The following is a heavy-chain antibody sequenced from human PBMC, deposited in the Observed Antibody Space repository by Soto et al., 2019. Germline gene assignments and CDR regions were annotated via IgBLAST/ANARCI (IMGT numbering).Heavy chain of an antibody. V-gene: IGHV4-39*07. D-gene: IGHD1-7*01. J-gene: IGHJ6*02. Sequence: SETLSLTCTVSGGSIRSSSYYWGWIRPPPGKGLEWIGEIYYSGSTYYNPSLASRVTISVDTSKNQFSLNLRSVTAADAAVYYCARFELELPYYYYGMDVWGQGTTVTVSS. CDR3: ARFELELPYYYYGMDV. CDR2: IYYSGST. CDR1: GGSIRSSSYY.